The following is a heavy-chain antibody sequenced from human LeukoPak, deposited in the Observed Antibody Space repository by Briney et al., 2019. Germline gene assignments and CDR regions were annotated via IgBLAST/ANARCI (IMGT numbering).Heavy chain of an antibody. CDR3: ARGRGIVGATQDYFDY. CDR2: IWYDGSNK. V-gene: IGHV3-33*08. Sequence: GGSLRLSCAASGFTFSSYGMHWVRQAPGRGLEWVAVIWYDGSNKYYADSVKGRFTISRDNSKNTLYLQMNSLRAEDTAVYYCARGRGIVGATQDYFDYWGQGTLVTVSS. J-gene: IGHJ4*02. CDR1: GFTFSSYG. D-gene: IGHD1-26*01.